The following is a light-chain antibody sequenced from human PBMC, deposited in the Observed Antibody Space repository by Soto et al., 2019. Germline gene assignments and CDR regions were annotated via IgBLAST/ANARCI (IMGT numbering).Light chain of an antibody. V-gene: IGKV4-1*01. CDR1: QSVLYSSNNKNY. CDR3: QQYYSTPPT. Sequence: EIVMTQSPVTLAVSLGERATINCKSSQSVLYSSNNKNYLAWYQQKPGQPPKLLIYWASTRESGVPDRFSGSGSGTDFTLTISSLQAEDVAVYYCQQYYSTPPTFGQGTKVEIK. CDR2: WAS. J-gene: IGKJ1*01.